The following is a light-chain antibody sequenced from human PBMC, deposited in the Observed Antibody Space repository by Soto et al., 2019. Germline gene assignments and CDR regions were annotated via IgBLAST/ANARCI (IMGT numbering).Light chain of an antibody. CDR3: CSYAGSSTLYV. CDR2: EGS. V-gene: IGLV2-23*01. CDR1: SSDVGSYNL. Sequence: QSVLTQPASVSGSPGQSITISCTGTSSDVGSYNLVSWYQQHPGKAPKLMIYEGSKRPSGVSNRFSGSKSGNTASLTISGLKAEYEADYYCCSYAGSSTLYVFGTGTKLTVL. J-gene: IGLJ1*01.